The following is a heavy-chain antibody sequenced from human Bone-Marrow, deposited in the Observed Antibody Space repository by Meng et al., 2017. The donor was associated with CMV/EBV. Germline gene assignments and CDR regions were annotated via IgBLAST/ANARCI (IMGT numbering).Heavy chain of an antibody. D-gene: IGHD3-16*02. CDR1: GVTFSSYA. J-gene: IGHJ5*02. CDR2: IIPIFGTA. CDR3: ARGRYSPNWFDP. V-gene: IGHV1-69*12. Sequence: QVQPVQAGAEVKKPGSSVKVSCKASGVTFSSYAISWVRPAPGQGLEWMGGIIPIFGTANYAQKFQGRVTITADESTSTAYTELSSLRSEDTAVYYCARGRYSPNWFDPWGQGTLVTVSS.